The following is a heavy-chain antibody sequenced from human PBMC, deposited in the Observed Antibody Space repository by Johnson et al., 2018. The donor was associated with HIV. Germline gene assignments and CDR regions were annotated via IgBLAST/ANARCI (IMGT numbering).Heavy chain of an antibody. D-gene: IGHD2-21*02. Sequence: QVQVVESGGGVVQPGGSLRLSCPASGFTFSSYGMHWVRQAPGKGLEWVAFIRYDGSKKEEEDREKGGGKSHRDISKNTLYLQMNSRRAEDTAVYYCAKDWDVVVTADDAFDIWGQGTMVTVSS. CDR1: GFTFSSYG. V-gene: IGHV3-30*02. CDR3: AKDWDVVVTADDAFDI. J-gene: IGHJ3*02. CDR2: IRYDGSKK.